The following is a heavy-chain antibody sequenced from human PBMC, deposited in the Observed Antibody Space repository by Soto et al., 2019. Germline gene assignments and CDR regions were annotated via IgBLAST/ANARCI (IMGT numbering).Heavy chain of an antibody. CDR3: ARIRGWGWLGPNDY. V-gene: IGHV2-26*01. J-gene: IGHJ4*02. CDR1: GFSLNNARMS. D-gene: IGHD3-10*01. Sequence: QVTLKESGPVLVKPTEPLTLTCTVSGFSLNNARMSVSWIRQPPGKALEWLAHIFSTDGKSYSTSLKSRLTISKNTSKIQVVLTMTNMDPVDTATYYCARIRGWGWLGPNDYWGQGTLVTVSS. CDR2: IFSTDGK.